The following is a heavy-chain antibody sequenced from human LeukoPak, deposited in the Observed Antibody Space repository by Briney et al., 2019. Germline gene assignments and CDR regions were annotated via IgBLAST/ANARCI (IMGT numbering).Heavy chain of an antibody. Sequence: ASVKVSCKASGCTITSYYMHWVRQAPGQGLEWMGIINPSGGSTSYAQKFQGRVTMTRDMSTSTVYMELSSLRSEDTAVYYCARGPPTGSYYYYMDVWGKGTTVTVSS. CDR3: ARGPPTGSYYYYMDV. V-gene: IGHV1-46*01. CDR1: GCTITSYY. J-gene: IGHJ6*03. CDR2: INPSGGST. D-gene: IGHD4-17*01.